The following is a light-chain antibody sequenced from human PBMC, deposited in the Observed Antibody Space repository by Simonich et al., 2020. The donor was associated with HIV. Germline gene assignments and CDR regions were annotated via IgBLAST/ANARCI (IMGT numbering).Light chain of an antibody. J-gene: IGKJ1*01. Sequence: DIQMTQYPSTLSASVGDRVTITCRASQSISIWLAWYQQKPGKAPKLLIYKASSLESGVPSRFSGSGSGTDYTLTISSLQPEDFATYYCQQFFSTPWTFGQGTKVEI. CDR3: QQFFSTPWT. V-gene: IGKV1-5*03. CDR1: QSISIW. CDR2: KAS.